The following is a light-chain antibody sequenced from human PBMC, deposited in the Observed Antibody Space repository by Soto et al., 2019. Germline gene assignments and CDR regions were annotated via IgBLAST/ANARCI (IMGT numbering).Light chain of an antibody. V-gene: IGKV1-39*01. Sequence: IHLTQSPSSLSASVGYRVTITCRVSQGISSYFNWYRQKQGKAPKLLIHAASSLQSGVPSRFSGSGSETDFTLIISSLHTEDFATYYCLQSDSFPLTFGGGTKVDI. CDR3: LQSDSFPLT. J-gene: IGKJ4*01. CDR2: AAS. CDR1: QGISSY.